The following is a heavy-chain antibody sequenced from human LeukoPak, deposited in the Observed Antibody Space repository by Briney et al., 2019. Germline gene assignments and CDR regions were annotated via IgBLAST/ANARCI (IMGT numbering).Heavy chain of an antibody. V-gene: IGHV1-46*01. D-gene: IGHD1-1*01. Sequence: ASVKVSCKAAGYTFTTYYMHWVRQPPGQGLEWMGTIKPSGGSTSYAQKFQGRVTMTRDTSTSTVYMELSSLRSEDTAVYYCARGGRGEGTGTTRVAFDIWGQGTMVTVSS. J-gene: IGHJ3*02. CDR2: IKPSGGST. CDR3: ARGGRGEGTGTTRVAFDI. CDR1: GYTFTTYY.